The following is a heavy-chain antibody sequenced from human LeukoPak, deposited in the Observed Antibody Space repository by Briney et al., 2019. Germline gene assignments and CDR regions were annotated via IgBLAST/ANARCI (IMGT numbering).Heavy chain of an antibody. CDR1: GFTFSSYA. V-gene: IGHV3-23*01. CDR2: ISGSGGST. J-gene: IGHJ4*02. Sequence: GGSLRLSCAASGFTFSSYAMSWVRQAPGKGLEWVSAISGSGGSTYYADSVKGRFTISRDNSKNTLYLQMNSLSAEATAVYYCAKVSRGYSYVALDYWGQGTLVTVSS. D-gene: IGHD5-18*01. CDR3: AKVSRGYSYVALDY.